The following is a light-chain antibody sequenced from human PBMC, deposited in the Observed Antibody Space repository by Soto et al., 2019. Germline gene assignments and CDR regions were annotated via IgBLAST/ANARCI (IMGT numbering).Light chain of an antibody. CDR3: CLYIGANNYV. CDR2: EGH. Sequence: QYVLGHPASVSWSPGHLIAISCTGTSGFVGSFSLVSWYQQHPGKAPKVMISEGHRRPSGVPDRFSGSTSVNSASLTISGLQADEEADYYCCLYIGANNYVFGTGTKVTVL. CDR1: SGFVGSFSL. J-gene: IGLJ1*01. V-gene: IGLV2-23*01.